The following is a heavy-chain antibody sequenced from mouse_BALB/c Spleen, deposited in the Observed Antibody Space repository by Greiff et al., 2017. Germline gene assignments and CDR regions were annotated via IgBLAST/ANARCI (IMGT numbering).Heavy chain of an antibody. CDR3: ARCCSYWYFDV. J-gene: IGHJ1*01. V-gene: IGHV1-9*01. CDR2: ILPGSGST. CDR1: GYTFSSYW. Sequence: VQLVESGAELMKPGASVKISCKATGYTFSSYWIEWVKQRPGHGLEWIGEILPGSGSTNYNEKFKGKATFTADTSSNTAYMQLSSLTSEDSAVYYCARCCSYWYFDVWGAGTTVTVSS. D-gene: IGHD3-3*01.